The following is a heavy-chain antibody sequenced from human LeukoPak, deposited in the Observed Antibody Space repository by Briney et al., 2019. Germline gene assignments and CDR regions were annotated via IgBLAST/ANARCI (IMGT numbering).Heavy chain of an antibody. D-gene: IGHD2-2*01. CDR2: IIGSRGST. J-gene: IGHJ6*02. Sequence: GGSLRLSCAASGFTFSSYAMSWVRQAPGKGLEWVSAIIGSRGSTYYADSVKGRFTISRDNSKNTLYLQMNSLRAEDTAVYYWAKTQVRHCSSTICYAGFYYYYYGMDVWGQGTTVTVSS. CDR1: GFTFSSYA. CDR3: AKTQVRHCSSTICYAGFYYYYYGMDV. V-gene: IGHV3-23*01.